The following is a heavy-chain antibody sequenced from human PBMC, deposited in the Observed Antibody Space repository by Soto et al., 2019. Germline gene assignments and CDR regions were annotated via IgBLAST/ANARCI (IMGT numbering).Heavy chain of an antibody. J-gene: IGHJ4*02. CDR2: ISAYNGNT. V-gene: IGHV1-18*01. CDR1: GYTFTSYG. Sequence: GASVKVSCKASGYTFTSYGISWVRHAPGQGLEWMGWISAYNGNTNYAQKLQGRVTITADKSTSTAYMELSSLRSEDTAVYYCASVVRGPKKYYFDYWGQGTLVTVSS. CDR3: ASVVRGPKKYYFDY.